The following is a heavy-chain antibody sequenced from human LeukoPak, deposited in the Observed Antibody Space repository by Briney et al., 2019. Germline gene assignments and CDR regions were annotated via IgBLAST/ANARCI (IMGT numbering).Heavy chain of an antibody. CDR2: ISGYNANT. Sequence: ASVKVSCKASGYTFTSYGISWVRQVPGQGLEWMGWISGYNANTNYVQKLQGRVTMTTDTSTSTAYMDLRSLRSDDTAVYYCARASLGPGDWFDPWGQGTLVTVSS. CDR1: GYTFTSYG. V-gene: IGHV1-18*01. J-gene: IGHJ5*02. CDR3: ARASLGPGDWFDP. D-gene: IGHD3-16*01.